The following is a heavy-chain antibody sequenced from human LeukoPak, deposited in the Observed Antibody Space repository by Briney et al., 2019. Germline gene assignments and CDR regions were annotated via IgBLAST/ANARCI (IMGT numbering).Heavy chain of an antibody. J-gene: IGHJ6*03. Sequence: KPSETLSLTCAVYGGSFSGYYWSWIRQPPGKGLEWIGNIYYSGSTNYNPSLKRRVTISVETSNNQFSLKLSSVTAADTAVYYCTRGSIAYYYMDVWGKGTTVTISS. CDR2: IYYSGST. CDR1: GGSFSGYY. CDR3: TRGSIAYYYMDV. V-gene: IGHV4-59*01. D-gene: IGHD3-22*01.